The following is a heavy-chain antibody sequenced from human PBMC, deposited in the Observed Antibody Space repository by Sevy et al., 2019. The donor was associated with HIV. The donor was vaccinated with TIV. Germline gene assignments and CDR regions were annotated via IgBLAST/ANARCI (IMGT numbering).Heavy chain of an antibody. Sequence: GGSLRLSCVGSGFTFNRYAINWVRQAPGKGLEWVSAINSYGTSTYYADSVRGRFTISRDNSRNTLYLEMNSLRADDTALYYCAKAPGKWIQILDYWGQGTLVTISS. CDR2: INSYGTST. J-gene: IGHJ4*02. V-gene: IGHV3-23*01. CDR3: AKAPGKWIQILDY. D-gene: IGHD5-18*01. CDR1: GFTFNRYA.